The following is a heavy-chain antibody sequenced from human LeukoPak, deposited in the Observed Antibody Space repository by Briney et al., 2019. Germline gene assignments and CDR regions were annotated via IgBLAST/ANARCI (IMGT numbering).Heavy chain of an antibody. V-gene: IGHV3-21*01. D-gene: IGHD2-2*01. CDR2: VTSNDYI. CDR1: GFTFSSYS. Sequence: GGSLRLSCAASGFTFSSYSMNWVRQVPGKGLEWVSSVTSNDYIFYADSMKGRFTISRDNAKNSLFLQMNSLRADDTAVYYCARHPYCSSATCYGIDYWGQGTLVAVSS. CDR3: ARHPYCSSATCYGIDY. J-gene: IGHJ4*02.